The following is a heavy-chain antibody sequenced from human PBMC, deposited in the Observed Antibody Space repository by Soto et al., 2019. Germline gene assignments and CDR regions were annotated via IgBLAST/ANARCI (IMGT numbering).Heavy chain of an antibody. V-gene: IGHV4-30-4*01. Sequence: QVQLQESGPGLVKPSQTLSLICKVSGGSMSSGDYYWSWIRQPPGRGLEWIGNIYDSGSTYYSPTLKSRVTISVDTSRNQFPQKLRSVTAADTAVYYCARGSPGDYYHGMDVWGQGTTVTVSS. CDR2: IYDSGST. CDR3: ARGSPGDYYHGMDV. J-gene: IGHJ6*01. CDR1: GGSMSSGDYY.